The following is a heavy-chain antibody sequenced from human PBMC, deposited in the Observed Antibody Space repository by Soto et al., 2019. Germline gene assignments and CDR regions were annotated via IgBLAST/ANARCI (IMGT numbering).Heavy chain of an antibody. CDR3: ARPLGYDSSGHVPGY. Sequence: ESLKISGKCSGYSFTSYWIGWVRQMPGKGLEWMGIIYPGDSDTRYSPSFQGQVTISADKSISTAYLQWSSLKASDTAMYYCARPLGYDSSGHVPGYWGQGTLVTVSS. D-gene: IGHD3-22*01. CDR2: IYPGDSDT. CDR1: GYSFTSYW. V-gene: IGHV5-51*01. J-gene: IGHJ4*02.